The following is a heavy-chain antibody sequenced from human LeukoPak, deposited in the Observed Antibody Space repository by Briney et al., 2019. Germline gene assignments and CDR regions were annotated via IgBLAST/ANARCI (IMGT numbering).Heavy chain of an antibody. CDR1: GFLFSVYY. Sequence: ASVKVSCKASGFLFSVYYMHWVRQVPGQGLEWMGRISVYNGNTDYAQKIQGRVTMTTDTSTSTAYMELRRLRSDDTAVYYCARGGYSYGFFHYWGQGTLVTVSS. D-gene: IGHD5-18*01. J-gene: IGHJ1*01. CDR2: ISVYNGNT. V-gene: IGHV1-18*04. CDR3: ARGGYSYGFFHY.